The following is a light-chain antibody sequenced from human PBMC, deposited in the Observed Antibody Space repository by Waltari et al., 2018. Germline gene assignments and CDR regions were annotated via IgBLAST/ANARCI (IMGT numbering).Light chain of an antibody. CDR3: GAWDGSLSAVL. V-gene: IGLV1-51*01. CDR2: DNN. J-gene: IGLJ2*01. CDR1: SPNIGGYY. Sequence: QSVLTQPPSVSGDPGQRVTISCTGSSPNIGGYYVYWYQQFPGTAPKLLIYDNNKRPSGISDRFSGSKSGTSASLTITGLQPGDEADYYCGAWDGSLSAVLFGGGTRLTVL.